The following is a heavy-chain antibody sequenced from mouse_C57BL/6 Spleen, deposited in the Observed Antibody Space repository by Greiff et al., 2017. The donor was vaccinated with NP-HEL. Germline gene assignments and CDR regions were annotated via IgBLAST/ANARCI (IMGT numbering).Heavy chain of an antibody. D-gene: IGHD1-1*01. V-gene: IGHV5-17*01. CDR1: GFTFSDYG. CDR2: ISSGSSTI. Sequence: EVMLVESGGGLVKPGGSLKLSCAASGFTFSDYGMHWVRQAPEKGLEWVAYISSGSSTIYYADTVKGRFTISRDNAKNTLFLQRTSLRSEDTAMYYLARLYGSSYYFDYWGQGTTLTVSS. J-gene: IGHJ2*01. CDR3: ARLYGSSYYFDY.